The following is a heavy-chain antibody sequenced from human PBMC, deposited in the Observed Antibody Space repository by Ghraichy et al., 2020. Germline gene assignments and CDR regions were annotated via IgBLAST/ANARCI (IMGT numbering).Heavy chain of an antibody. CDR1: GGSIGGYF. J-gene: IGHJ5*02. CDR3: ARFQSLGAFGPNWFDP. Sequence: SETLSLTCTVSGGSIGGYFWTWIRRPPGKGLQWIASTSYRESTNYNASLKGRVTISVDTSKNQLFLKLTSVTAADTAVYYCARFQSLGAFGPNWFDPWGQGTLVTVSS. D-gene: IGHD6-19*01. CDR2: TSYREST. V-gene: IGHV4-59*01.